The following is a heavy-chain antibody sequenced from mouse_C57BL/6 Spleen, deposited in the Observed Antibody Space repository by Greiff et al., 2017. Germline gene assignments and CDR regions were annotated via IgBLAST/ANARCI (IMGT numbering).Heavy chain of an antibody. CDR2: ISSGSSTI. D-gene: IGHD2-3*01. Sequence: DVKLVESGGGLVKPGGSLKLSCAASGFTFSDYGMHWVRQAPEKGLEWVAYISSGSSTIYYAATVKGRFTITGDTAKNTLFLQMSSLRSEDTAMYYCAGGGLLFLCYWGQGTTLTVAS. CDR1: GFTFSDYG. J-gene: IGHJ2*01. CDR3: AGGGLLFLCY. V-gene: IGHV5-17*01.